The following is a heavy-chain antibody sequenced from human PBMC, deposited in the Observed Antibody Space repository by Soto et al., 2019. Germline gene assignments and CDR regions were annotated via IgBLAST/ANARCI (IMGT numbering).Heavy chain of an antibody. CDR2: IDPSDPYT. Sequence: GAALKISCKASGYIFTSCWISWLRQMPGKVLEWMGRIDPSDPYTNYRPSFQGHVTISADKSISTAYLQWSSLKASDTAMYYCARPGYCSSTSCTHYGMDVWGQGTTVTVSS. V-gene: IGHV5-10-1*01. CDR3: ARPGYCSSTSCTHYGMDV. CDR1: GYIFTSCW. J-gene: IGHJ6*02. D-gene: IGHD2-2*03.